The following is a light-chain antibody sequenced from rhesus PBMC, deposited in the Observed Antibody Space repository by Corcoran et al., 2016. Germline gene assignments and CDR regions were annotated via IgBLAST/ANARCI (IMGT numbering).Light chain of an antibody. CDR2: KAS. CDR3: QQGYNTPRT. CDR1: QGISSW. J-gene: IGKJ1*01. V-gene: IGKV1-18*01. Sequence: DIQMTQSPSSLSASVGDKVTITCRASQGISSWLAWYQQKPGKAPNLRIYKASSLQSGVPSRFSGSGSGTDYTLTISSLQPEDFATYYCQQGYNTPRTFGQGTKVEIK.